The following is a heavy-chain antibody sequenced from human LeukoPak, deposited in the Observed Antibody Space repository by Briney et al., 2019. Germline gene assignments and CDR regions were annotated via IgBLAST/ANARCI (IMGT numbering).Heavy chain of an antibody. Sequence: PGRSLRLSCAASGFTFDDYAMHWVRQAPGKGLEWVSLISWDGGSTYYADSVKSRFTISRDNSKNSLYLQMNSLRAEDTALYYCAKLGCSSTSCYFDAFDIWGQGTMVTVSS. CDR1: GFTFDDYA. J-gene: IGHJ3*02. V-gene: IGHV3-43D*03. CDR2: ISWDGGST. CDR3: AKLGCSSTSCYFDAFDI. D-gene: IGHD2-2*01.